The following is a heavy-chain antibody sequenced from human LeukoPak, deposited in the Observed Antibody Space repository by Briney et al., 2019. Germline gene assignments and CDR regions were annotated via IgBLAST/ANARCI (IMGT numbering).Heavy chain of an antibody. J-gene: IGHJ6*02. V-gene: IGHV3-30-3*01. CDR3: ARDYYYGMDV. CDR1: GFTFSSYA. CDR2: ISYDGSNK. Sequence: GGSLRLSCAASGFTFSSYAMHWVRQAPGKGLEWVAVISYDGSNKYYADSVKGRFTISRDNSKNTLYLQMNSLRAEDTAVYYCARDYYYGMDVWGQGTTVTVSS.